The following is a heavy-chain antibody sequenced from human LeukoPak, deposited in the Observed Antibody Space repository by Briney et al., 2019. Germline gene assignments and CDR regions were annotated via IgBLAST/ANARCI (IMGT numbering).Heavy chain of an antibody. CDR1: GFTFSRYA. V-gene: IGHV3-23*01. Sequence: GGSLRLPCAASGFTFSRYAMSWVRQAPGKGPEWVSAVSGSGGSTYYADSVKGLFTISRDNSKNTLYLQMNSLRAEDTAVYYCAKRMIRGVNHDAFDLWGQGTMVTVSS. CDR2: VSGSGGST. CDR3: AKRMIRGVNHDAFDL. D-gene: IGHD3-10*01. J-gene: IGHJ3*01.